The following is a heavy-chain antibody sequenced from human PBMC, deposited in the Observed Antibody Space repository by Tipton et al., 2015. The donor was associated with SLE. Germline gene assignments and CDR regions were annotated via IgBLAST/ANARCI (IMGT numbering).Heavy chain of an antibody. D-gene: IGHD6-13*01. CDR3: AREGSSSYFDY. CDR1: GFTFSSYG. CDR2: IWYDGSNK. V-gene: IGHV3-33*01. J-gene: IGHJ4*02. Sequence: SLRLSCAASGFTFSSYGMHWVRLAPGKGLEWVAVIWYDGSNKYYADSVKGRFTISRDNSKNTLYLQMNSLRAEDTAVYYCAREGSSSYFDYWGQGTLVTVSS.